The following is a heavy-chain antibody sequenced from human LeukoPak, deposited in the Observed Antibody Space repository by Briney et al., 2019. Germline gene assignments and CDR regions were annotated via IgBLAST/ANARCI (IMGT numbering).Heavy chain of an antibody. CDR3: AKKEFGNDDFALDY. CDR2: ISGSGGST. V-gene: IGHV3-23*01. J-gene: IGHJ4*02. Sequence: GGSLRLSCAASGFAFSSYAMSWVRQAPGKGLEWVSAISGSGGSTYYADSVKGRFTISRDNSKNTLYLQMNSLRAEDTAVYYCAKKEFGNDDFALDYWGQGTLVTVSS. CDR1: GFAFSSYA. D-gene: IGHD1-1*01.